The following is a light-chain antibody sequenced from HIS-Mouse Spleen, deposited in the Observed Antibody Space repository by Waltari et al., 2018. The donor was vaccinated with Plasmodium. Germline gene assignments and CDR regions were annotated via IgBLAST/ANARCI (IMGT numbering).Light chain of an antibody. CDR2: QDS. CDR3: QAWDSSTVV. CDR1: NLRDHD. Sequence: SYELTQPPSVSVSPGQPASLPFHGDNLRDHDACWYQQKPGQSPVLVIYQDSKRPSGIPERFSGSNSGNTATLTISGTQAMDEADYYCQAWDSSTVVFGGGTKLTVL. J-gene: IGLJ2*01. V-gene: IGLV3-1*01.